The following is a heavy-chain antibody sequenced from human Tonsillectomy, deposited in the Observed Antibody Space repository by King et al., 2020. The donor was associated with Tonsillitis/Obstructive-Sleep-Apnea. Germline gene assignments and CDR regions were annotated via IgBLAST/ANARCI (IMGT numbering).Heavy chain of an antibody. Sequence: VQLVESGGGLVQPGGSLRLSCAASGFTFRSFEMNWVRQAPGKGLEWVSYISSSGSNIHYADSVKGRFTISRDNAKNSLYLQMNSLRAEDTAVYYCARDFYDYLWDYYYYMDVWGKGTPVTVSS. CDR1: GFTFRSFE. J-gene: IGHJ6*03. D-gene: IGHD5-12*01. CDR3: ARDFYDYLWDYYYYMDV. V-gene: IGHV3-48*03. CDR2: ISSSGSNI.